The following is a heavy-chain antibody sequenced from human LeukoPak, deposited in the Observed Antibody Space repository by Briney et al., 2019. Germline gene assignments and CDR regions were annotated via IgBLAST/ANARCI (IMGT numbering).Heavy chain of an antibody. J-gene: IGHJ4*02. D-gene: IGHD5-24*01. CDR2: ISGKTGTT. V-gene: IGHV3-23*01. CDR1: GLTFNTYA. Sequence: GGSLRLSCAASGLTFNTYAMTWVRQAPGKGLEWVSCISGKTGTTYYADSVKGRFIISRDSSKTTLYLQMNSLRAEDTAVYYCAKINSRDGYDYDSFDYWGQGTLVTVSS. CDR3: AKINSRDGYDYDSFDY.